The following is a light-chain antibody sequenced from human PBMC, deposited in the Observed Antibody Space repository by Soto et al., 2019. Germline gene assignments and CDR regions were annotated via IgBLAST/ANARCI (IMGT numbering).Light chain of an antibody. CDR2: VAS. CDR1: QGISNY. CDR3: QKYNSAPWT. J-gene: IGKJ1*01. V-gene: IGKV1-27*01. Sequence: DIQMTQSPSSLSASVGDRVTITCRASQGISNYLAWYQQQPGKVPKLLIYVASTLQSGVPSRFSGSGSGTDVTLTISSLQPEDVATYYCQKYNSAPWTFAQGTKVEIK.